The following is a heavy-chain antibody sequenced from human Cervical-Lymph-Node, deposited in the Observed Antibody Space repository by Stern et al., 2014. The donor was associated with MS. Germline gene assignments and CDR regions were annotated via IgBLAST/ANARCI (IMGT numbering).Heavy chain of an antibody. CDR1: GFTFSNYG. CDR2: ISGIGGST. Sequence: EVQLVESGGGFVKPGGSLRLSCAVSGFTFSNYGMSWVRRAPGKGLEWVSAISGIGGSTFYADSVKGRFTISRNNFQNTLYLQMSSLRADDTAVYYCAKVSYDYDAHWFFDLWGRGTLVTVSS. J-gene: IGHJ2*01. V-gene: IGHV3-23*04. CDR3: AKVSYDYDAHWFFDL. D-gene: IGHD3-16*01.